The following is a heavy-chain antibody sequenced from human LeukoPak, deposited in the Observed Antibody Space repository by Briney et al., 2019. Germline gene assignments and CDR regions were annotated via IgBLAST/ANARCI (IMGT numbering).Heavy chain of an antibody. CDR2: INPSGGST. V-gene: IGHV1-46*01. Sequence: ASVKVSCKPSGYTFTSYYIHWVRQAPGQGLEWMGIINPSGGSTNYAQKFQGRVTMTRDTSTSTVYMELSSLRSEDTAVYYCARSLVVGATYPYHWGQGTLVTVSS. CDR3: ARSLVVGATYPYH. J-gene: IGHJ5*02. D-gene: IGHD1-26*01. CDR1: GYTFTSYY.